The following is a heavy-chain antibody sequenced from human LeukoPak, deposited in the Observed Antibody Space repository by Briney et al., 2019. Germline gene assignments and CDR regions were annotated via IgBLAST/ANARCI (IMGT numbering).Heavy chain of an antibody. D-gene: IGHD3-3*01. CDR2: IHYSGST. CDR1: GGSISNYY. Sequence: SETLSLTRTVSGGSISNYYWSWIRQPPGRGLEWIGYIHYSGSTNNNPSLKSRVTISVDTSKNQFSLKLTSVTAADTAVYYCARNYDFWSGYLDYWGQGTLVTVSS. V-gene: IGHV4-59*01. CDR3: ARNYDFWSGYLDY. J-gene: IGHJ4*02.